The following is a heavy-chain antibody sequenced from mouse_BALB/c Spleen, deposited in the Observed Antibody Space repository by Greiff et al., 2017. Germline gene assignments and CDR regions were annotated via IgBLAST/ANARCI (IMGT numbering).Heavy chain of an antibody. J-gene: IGHJ4*01. CDR2: IWGDGSA. CDR3: ARDLDYYAMDY. D-gene: IGHD2-10*02. Sequence: QVQLKESGPGLVAPSQSLSITCTVSGFSLTGYGVNWVRQPPGKGLEWLGMIWGDGSADYNSALKSRLSISKDNSKSQVFLKMNSLQTDDTARYYCARDLDYYAMDYWGQGTSVTVSS. CDR1: GFSLTGYG. V-gene: IGHV2-6-7*01.